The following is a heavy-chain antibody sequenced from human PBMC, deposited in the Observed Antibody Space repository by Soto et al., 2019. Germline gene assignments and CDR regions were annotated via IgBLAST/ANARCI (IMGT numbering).Heavy chain of an antibody. CDR2: IRQSGDRS. J-gene: IGHJ4*02. D-gene: IGHD3-10*01. V-gene: IGHV3-23*01. CDR3: VTAVRTRLDN. Sequence: QLLESGGDLVQPGGSLRLSCAASGFIFSTSAMYWVRRAPGKGLEWVSSIRQSGDRSSYADSAKGRFTISRDNSKNTLYLQMNGLRLDDTAVYYCVTAVRTRLDNWGPGTRVTVSS. CDR1: GFIFSTSA.